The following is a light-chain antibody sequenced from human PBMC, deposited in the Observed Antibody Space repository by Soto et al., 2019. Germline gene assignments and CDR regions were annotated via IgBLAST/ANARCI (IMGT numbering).Light chain of an antibody. Sequence: QSALTQPASVSGSPGQSITISCTGTRSAVGGYNYVSWYQQHPGEAPNLLIYDVNNRPSGVSNRFSGSRSGNTASLTISGLQAEDEADYYCSSYTGSSTPHVVFGGGTKVTVL. CDR1: RSAVGGYNY. J-gene: IGLJ2*01. CDR3: SSYTGSSTPHVV. CDR2: DVN. V-gene: IGLV2-14*03.